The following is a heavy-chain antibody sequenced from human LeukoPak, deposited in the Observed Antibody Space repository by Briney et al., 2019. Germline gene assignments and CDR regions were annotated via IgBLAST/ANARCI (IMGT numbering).Heavy chain of an antibody. Sequence: ASVKVSYKASGYTFTSYYMHWVRQAPGQGLEWMGIINPSGGSTSYAQKFQGRVTMTRDMSTSTVYMELSSLRSEDTAVYYCAKVGVTESHDYWGQGTLVTVSS. CDR3: AKVGVTESHDY. CDR1: GYTFTSYY. D-gene: IGHD3-22*01. V-gene: IGHV1-46*01. CDR2: INPSGGST. J-gene: IGHJ4*02.